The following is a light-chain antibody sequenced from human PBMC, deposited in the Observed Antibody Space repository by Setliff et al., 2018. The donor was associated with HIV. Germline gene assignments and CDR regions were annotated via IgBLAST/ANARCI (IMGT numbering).Light chain of an antibody. Sequence: QSALTQPASVSGSPGQTITISCTGTSNDIGGYNYVSWYQQHPGEAPKLIIYNVNNRPSGVSSRFSGSKSGNTASLSISELRAEDETDYYCTSYTGGNTRVFGTGTKVIV. J-gene: IGLJ1*01. V-gene: IGLV2-14*03. CDR3: TSYTGGNTRV. CDR1: SNDIGGYNY. CDR2: NVN.